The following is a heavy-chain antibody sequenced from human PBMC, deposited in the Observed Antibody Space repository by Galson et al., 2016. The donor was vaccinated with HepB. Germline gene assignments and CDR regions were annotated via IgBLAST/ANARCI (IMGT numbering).Heavy chain of an antibody. CDR3: ARETLNGGACDY. Sequence: SVKVSCKASGGAFRRYAISWVRQAPGQGLEWMGQIIPMFGTAYYAQKLKGRVTITADGATSTAYMELSRLRSEDTAVYYCARETLNGGACDYWGRRTLVTVSS. CDR1: GGAFRRYA. CDR2: IIPMFGTA. D-gene: IGHD2-8*01. V-gene: IGHV1-69*13. J-gene: IGHJ4*02.